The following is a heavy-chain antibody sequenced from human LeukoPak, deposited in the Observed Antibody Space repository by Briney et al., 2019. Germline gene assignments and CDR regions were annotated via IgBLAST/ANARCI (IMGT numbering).Heavy chain of an antibody. CDR1: GFTFTSSA. V-gene: IGHV1-58*02. CDR2: IVVGSGNT. D-gene: IGHD2-21*02. J-gene: IGHJ6*02. Sequence: SVKVSCKASGFTFTSSAMQWVRQARGQRLEWIGWIVVGSGNTNYAQKFQERVTITRDMSTSTAYMELSSLRSEDTAVYYCAAVGAYCGGDCYYYYYGMDAWGQGTTVTVSS. CDR3: AAVGAYCGGDCYYYYYGMDA.